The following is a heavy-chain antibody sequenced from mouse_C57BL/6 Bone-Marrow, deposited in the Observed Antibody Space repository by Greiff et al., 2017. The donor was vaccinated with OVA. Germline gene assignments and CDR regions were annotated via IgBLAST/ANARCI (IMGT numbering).Heavy chain of an antibody. J-gene: IGHJ4*01. Sequence: EVKLMESGGGLVKPGGSLKLSCAASGFTFSSYAMSWVRQTPEKRLEWVATISDGGSYTYYPDNVKGRFTISRDDAKNNLYLQMSHLKSEDTAMYYCARGGDYDYDVRAMDYWGQGTSVTVSS. CDR2: ISDGGSYT. CDR3: ARGGDYDYDVRAMDY. D-gene: IGHD2-4*01. CDR1: GFTFSSYA. V-gene: IGHV5-4*03.